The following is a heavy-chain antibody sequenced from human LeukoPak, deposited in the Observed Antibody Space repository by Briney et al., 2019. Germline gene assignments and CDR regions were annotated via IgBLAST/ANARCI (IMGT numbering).Heavy chain of an antibody. J-gene: IGHJ6*02. CDR2: INPNSAGT. CDR1: GYTFTGYY. V-gene: IGHV1-2*02. Sequence: ASVKVSCKASGYTFTGYYMHWVRQAPGQGLECMGWINPNSAGTNYAQKFQGRVTMTRDTSISTAYMELSRLRSDDTAVYYCARSVGDDLGYSSSWSWYYGMDVWGQGTTVTVSS. CDR3: ARSVGDDLGYSSSWSWYYGMDV. D-gene: IGHD6-13*01.